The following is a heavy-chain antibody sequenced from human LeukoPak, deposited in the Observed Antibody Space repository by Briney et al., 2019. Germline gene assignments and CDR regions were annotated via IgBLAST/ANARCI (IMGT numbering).Heavy chain of an antibody. CDR2: ISGSGGST. Sequence: PGGSLRLSCEASGFTFSSYAMSWVRQAPGKGLEWISAISGSGGSTYYADSVKGRFTISRGNSKNTLYLQMNSLRAEDTAVYYCAKGGEQQLYSYFDYWGQGTLVTVSS. V-gene: IGHV3-23*01. CDR3: AKGGEQQLYSYFDY. CDR1: GFTFSSYA. J-gene: IGHJ4*02. D-gene: IGHD6-13*01.